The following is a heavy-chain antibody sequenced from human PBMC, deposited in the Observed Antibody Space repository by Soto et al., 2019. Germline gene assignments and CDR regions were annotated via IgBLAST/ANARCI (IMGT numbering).Heavy chain of an antibody. CDR2: ISGSGGST. V-gene: IGHV3-23*01. CDR3: AKDPVESDYYYMDV. J-gene: IGHJ6*03. CDR1: GFTFSSYA. Sequence: PGGSLRLSCAASGFTFSSYAMSWVRQAPGKGLEWVSAISGSGGSTYYADSVKGRFTISRDNSKNTLYLQMNSLRAEDTAVYYCAKDPVESDYYYMDVWGKGTTVTVSS.